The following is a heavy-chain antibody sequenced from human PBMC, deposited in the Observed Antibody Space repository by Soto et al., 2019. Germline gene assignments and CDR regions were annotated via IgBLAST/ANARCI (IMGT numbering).Heavy chain of an antibody. CDR2: ISAYNGNT. D-gene: IGHD3-16*01. Sequence: QVQLVQSGAEVKKPGASVKVSCKTSGYTFTNFGLSWVRQAPGQGLEWMGWISAYNGNTNYAQNFEGRVTMTTDTSTSTDYKELRSLRSADTAVYDCASGGTPIDYWGQGTLVTVSS. CDR3: ASGGTPIDY. CDR1: GYTFTNFG. J-gene: IGHJ4*02. V-gene: IGHV1-18*01.